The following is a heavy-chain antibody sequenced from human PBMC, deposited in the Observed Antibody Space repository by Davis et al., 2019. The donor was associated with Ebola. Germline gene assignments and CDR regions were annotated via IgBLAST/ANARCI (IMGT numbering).Heavy chain of an antibody. D-gene: IGHD6-13*01. J-gene: IGHJ4*02. CDR2: ISSSGSTI. CDR1: GFTFSDYY. V-gene: IGHV3-11*01. Sequence: GESLKISCAASGFTFSDYYMSWIRQAPGKGLEWVSYISSSGSTIYYADSVKGRFTISRDNAKNSLYLQMNSLRAEDTAVYFCAKGYSSSQYYFDYWGQGTLVTVSS. CDR3: AKGYSSSQYYFDY.